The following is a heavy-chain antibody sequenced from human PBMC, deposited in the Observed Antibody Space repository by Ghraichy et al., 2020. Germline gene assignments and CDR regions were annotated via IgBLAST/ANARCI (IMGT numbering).Heavy chain of an antibody. Sequence: SETLSLTCAVSGDYISRKFYYWGWIRQPPGKGLEWIGSIYYSGRTYYNPSLKSRLTMYVDTSKNQFSLKLTSLTAAETAVYYCASQYDFWSSYDQDYGMDDWGQGTTVTVSS. CDR3: ASQYDFWSSYDQDYGMDD. V-gene: IGHV4-39*01. CDR2: IYYSGRT. J-gene: IGHJ6*01. CDR1: GDYISRKFYY. D-gene: IGHD3-3*01.